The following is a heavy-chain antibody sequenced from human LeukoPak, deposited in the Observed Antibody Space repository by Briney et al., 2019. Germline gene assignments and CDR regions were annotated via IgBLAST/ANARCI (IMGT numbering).Heavy chain of an antibody. CDR1: GVSISSGNW. J-gene: IGHJ4*02. CDR3: ATRDQSRTFLVPLDS. CDR2: THRSGDT. V-gene: IGHV4/OR15-8*02. D-gene: IGHD3-3*02. Sequence: SETLSLTCAVYGVSISSGNWWTWVRQPPGKGLEWIGETHRSGDTKYNPSLNGRVTISMDNSKNQLSLNLISVTAADTAMYYCATRDQSRTFLVPLDSWGQGTLVTVSS.